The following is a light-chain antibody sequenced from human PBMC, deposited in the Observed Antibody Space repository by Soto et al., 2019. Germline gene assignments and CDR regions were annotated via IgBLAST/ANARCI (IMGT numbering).Light chain of an antibody. J-gene: IGKJ4*01. Sequence: DIQMTQPPSTLSASVGDRVTISCRASQSISSRLAWYQQKAGKAPKLLIYKASGLQSGVPSRFSGSGSGTEFTLIISSLQPDDFATYYCQQYARNPLTFGGGTKVDIK. CDR2: KAS. CDR3: QQYARNPLT. CDR1: QSISSR. V-gene: IGKV1-5*03.